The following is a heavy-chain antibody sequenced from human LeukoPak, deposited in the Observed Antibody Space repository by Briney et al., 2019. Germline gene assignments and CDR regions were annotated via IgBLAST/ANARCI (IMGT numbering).Heavy chain of an antibody. D-gene: IGHD6-13*01. V-gene: IGHV1-69*05. J-gene: IGHJ6*03. Sequence: SVKVSCKASGGTFGSYAISWVRQAPGQGLEWMGRIIPIFGTANYAQKFQGRVTITTDESTSTAYMELSSLRSEDTAVYYCAGSIAAAYYYYYYMDVWGKGTTVTVSS. CDR3: AGSIAAAYYYYYYMDV. CDR1: GGTFGSYA. CDR2: IIPIFGTA.